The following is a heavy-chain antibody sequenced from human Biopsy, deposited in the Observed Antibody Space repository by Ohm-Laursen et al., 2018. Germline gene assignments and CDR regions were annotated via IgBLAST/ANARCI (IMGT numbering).Heavy chain of an antibody. CDR2: IYYDGIT. CDR1: GYSVTNDYY. J-gene: IGHJ6*02. V-gene: IGHV4-38-2*01. Sequence: GTLPLTCAVSGYSVTNDYYWGWIRQPPGKGLEWIGNIYYDGITYYNPSLKSRVAMSVDTSKNHFSLSLTSVTAADTAVYYCARVAGGYAYYYGMDVWGQGTTVIVSS. CDR3: ARVAGGYAYYYGMDV. D-gene: IGHD5-12*01.